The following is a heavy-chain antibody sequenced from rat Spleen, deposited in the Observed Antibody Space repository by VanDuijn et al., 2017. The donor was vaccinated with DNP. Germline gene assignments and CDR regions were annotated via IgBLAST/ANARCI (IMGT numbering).Heavy chain of an antibody. V-gene: IGHV5-25*01. CDR2: ISTGGGDT. CDR3: VSGSLDH. J-gene: IGHJ2*01. D-gene: IGHD1-7*01. CDR1: GFTFSDYY. Sequence: EVQLVESGGDLVQPGRSLKLFCAASGFTFSDYYMAWVRQAPTKGLEWVASISTGGGDTYYRDSVKGRFTISRDNAKNTVDMQLSSLRSEDTAIYYCVSGSLDHWGQGVMVTVTS.